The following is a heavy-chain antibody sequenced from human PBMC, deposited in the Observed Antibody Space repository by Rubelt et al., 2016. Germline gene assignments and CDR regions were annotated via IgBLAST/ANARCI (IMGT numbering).Heavy chain of an antibody. J-gene: IGHJ5*02. CDR2: IYYNGST. D-gene: IGHD4-17*01. V-gene: IGHV4-39*07. CDR3: ARVSPDDYGDPNWVDP. CDR1: GGSISSSSYY. Sequence: QLQLQESGPGLVKPSETLSLTCTVSGGSISSSSYYWGWIRQPPGKGLEWIGTIYYNGSTYYNPSLKSRVTISIDTSKNQFSLKRSSGTAADTAVYYWARVSPDDYGDPNWVDPWGQGTLVTVSS.